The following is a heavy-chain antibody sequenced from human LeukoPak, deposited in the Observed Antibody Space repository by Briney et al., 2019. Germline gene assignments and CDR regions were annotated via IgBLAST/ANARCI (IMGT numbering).Heavy chain of an antibody. CDR1: GGSFSGYY. CDR3: AIAAAGFPIDY. V-gene: IGHV4-34*01. Sequence: SETLSLTCAVYGGSFSGYYWSWIRQPPGKGLEWIGEINHSGSTNYNPSLKSRVTISVDTSKNQFSLKLSSVTAADTAVYYCAIAAAGFPIDYWGQGILVTVSS. CDR2: INHSGST. J-gene: IGHJ4*02. D-gene: IGHD6-13*01.